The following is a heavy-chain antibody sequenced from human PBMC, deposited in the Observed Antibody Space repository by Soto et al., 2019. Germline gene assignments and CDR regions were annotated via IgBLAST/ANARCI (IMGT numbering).Heavy chain of an antibody. D-gene: IGHD5-18*01. V-gene: IGHV1-69*01. CDR3: ARGGSRQLWLRVGNYYYGMDV. CDR1: GGTFSSYA. J-gene: IGHJ6*02. Sequence: QVQLVQSGAEVKKPGSSVKVSCKASGGTFSSYAISWVRQAPGQGLEWMGGIIPIFGTANYAQKFQGRGTSTADESTSTAYMELSSLRSEDTAVYYCARGGSRQLWLRVGNYYYGMDVWGQGTTVTVSS. CDR2: IIPIFGTA.